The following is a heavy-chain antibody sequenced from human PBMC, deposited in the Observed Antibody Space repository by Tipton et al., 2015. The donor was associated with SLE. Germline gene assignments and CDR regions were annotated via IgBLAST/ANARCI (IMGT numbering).Heavy chain of an antibody. CDR3: ARDVVLTIDEVGSWDPFDY. J-gene: IGHJ4*02. D-gene: IGHD1-26*01. Sequence: QLVQSGAEVKKQRPGASVKVSCKDSGYSYSSFYIHWVRQAPGQGLEWMGVSNPTGGSTKYAQKFQGRVTMTRDTSTSTVYMEVSSLRSEDTAVYYCARDVVLTIDEVGSWDPFDYWGQGTLVTVSS. V-gene: IGHV1-46*01. CDR2: SNPTGGST. CDR1: GYSYSSFY.